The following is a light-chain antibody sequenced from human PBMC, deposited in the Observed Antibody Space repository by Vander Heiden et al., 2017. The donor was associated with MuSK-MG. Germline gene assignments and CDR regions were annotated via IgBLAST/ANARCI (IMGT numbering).Light chain of an antibody. V-gene: IGKV1-33*01. Sequence: DIQMTQSPSSLSASVGDRVTITCQASQDISKYLNWYQQKGGKAPKLLIYDASNLETGVPSRFSGSGSGTDFTFTISSLQPEDFATYYCQQDYNLPHTFGQGTLLEIK. CDR2: DAS. CDR3: QQDYNLPHT. CDR1: QDISKY. J-gene: IGKJ5*01.